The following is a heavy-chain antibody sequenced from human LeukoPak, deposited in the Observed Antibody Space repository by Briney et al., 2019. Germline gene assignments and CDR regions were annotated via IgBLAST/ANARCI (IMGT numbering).Heavy chain of an antibody. V-gene: IGHV3-30*03. Sequence: PGGSLRLSCAASGFTFSSYGMHWVRQAPGKGLEWVAVISYDGSNKYYADSVKGRFTISRDNSKNTLYLQMNSLRAEDTAVYYCARPAGIVVVHDAFDIWGQGTMVTVSS. CDR3: ARPAGIVVVHDAFDI. J-gene: IGHJ3*02. CDR1: GFTFSSYG. CDR2: ISYDGSNK. D-gene: IGHD3-22*01.